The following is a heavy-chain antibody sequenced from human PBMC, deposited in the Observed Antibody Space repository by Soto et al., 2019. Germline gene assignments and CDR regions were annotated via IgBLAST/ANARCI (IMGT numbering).Heavy chain of an antibody. CDR2: ISAYNGNT. CDR3: ARGSIAAPDGLDCDL. D-gene: IGHD6-6*01. V-gene: IGHV1-18*01. J-gene: IGHJ2*01. CDR1: GYTFTSYG. Sequence: GASVKVSCKASGYTFTSYGISWVRQAPGQGLEWMGWISAYNGNTNYAQKLQGRVTMTTDTSTSTAYMELRSLRSDDTAVYYCARGSIAAPDGLDCDLWRRGTLVTVSS.